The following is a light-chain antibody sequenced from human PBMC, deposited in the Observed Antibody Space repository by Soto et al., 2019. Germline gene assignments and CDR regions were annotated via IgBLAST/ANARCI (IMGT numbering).Light chain of an antibody. V-gene: IGKV2-30*02. CDR2: KVS. CDR3: MQGTHWPIT. Sequence: DVVMTQSPLSLPVTLGQPASISCRSNQSLVHSDGIAYFSWFQQRPGRSPRRLIYKVSNRDSGVPARFSGSGSGTEFALKSSRVEAEDVGVYYCMQGTHWPITFGQGTRLEIK. CDR1: QSLVHSDGIAY. J-gene: IGKJ5*01.